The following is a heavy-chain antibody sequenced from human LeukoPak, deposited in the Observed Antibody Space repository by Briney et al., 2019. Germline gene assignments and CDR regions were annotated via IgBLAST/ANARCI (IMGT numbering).Heavy chain of an antibody. CDR1: GFTFSSYA. Sequence: GSLRLSCAASGFTFSSYAMSWVRQAPGKGLEWVSAISGSGGSTYYADSVKGRFTISRDNSKNTLYLQMNSLRAEDTAVYYCANDDSSGYWYYWGQGTLVTVSS. CDR3: ANDDSSGYWYY. D-gene: IGHD3-22*01. J-gene: IGHJ4*02. V-gene: IGHV3-23*01. CDR2: ISGSGGST.